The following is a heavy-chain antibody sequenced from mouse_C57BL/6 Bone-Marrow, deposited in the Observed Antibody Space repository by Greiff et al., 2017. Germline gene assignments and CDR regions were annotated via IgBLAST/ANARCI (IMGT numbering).Heavy chain of an antibody. CDR3: ARSGYYGSSYGGYFDV. CDR1: GYTFTSYG. Sequence: QVQLQHSGAELARPGASVKLSCKASGYTFTSYGISWVKQRTGQGLEWIGEIYPRSGNTYYNEKFKGKATLTADKSSSTAYMELRSLTSEDSAVYFCARSGYYGSSYGGYFDVWGTGTTVTVSS. V-gene: IGHV1-81*01. D-gene: IGHD1-1*01. J-gene: IGHJ1*03. CDR2: IYPRSGNT.